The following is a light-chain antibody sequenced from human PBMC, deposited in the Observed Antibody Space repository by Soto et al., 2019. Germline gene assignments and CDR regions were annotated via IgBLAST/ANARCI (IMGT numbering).Light chain of an antibody. CDR2: LNSDGTH. J-gene: IGLJ1*01. CDR3: QAWGTAFYV. Sequence: QPVLTQSPSASASLGASVKLTCTLSSGHSSYAIAWHQQQPEKGPRYLVELNSDGTHSKGDGIPDRFSGSSSGAERYLIISGLQSADEGDCSCQAWGTAFYVFGTGTKLTVL. CDR1: SGHSSYA. V-gene: IGLV4-69*01.